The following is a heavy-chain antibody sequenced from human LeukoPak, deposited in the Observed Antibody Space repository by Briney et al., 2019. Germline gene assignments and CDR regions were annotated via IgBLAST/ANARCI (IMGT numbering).Heavy chain of an antibody. CDR1: GFTFSSYA. J-gene: IGHJ4*02. Sequence: GGSLRLSCAASGFTFSSYAMHWVRQAPGKGLEWVAVISYDGSNKYYADSVKGRFTISRDNSKNTLYLQMNSLRAGDTAVYYGAREALLNDFFDSGGREPRVT. CDR2: ISYDGSNK. CDR3: AREALLNDFFDS. D-gene: IGHD1-26*01. V-gene: IGHV3-30-3*01.